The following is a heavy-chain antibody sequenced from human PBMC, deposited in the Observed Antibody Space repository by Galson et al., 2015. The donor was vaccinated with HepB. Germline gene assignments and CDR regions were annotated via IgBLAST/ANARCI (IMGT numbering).Heavy chain of an antibody. CDR1: GFTFSSYW. J-gene: IGHJ4*02. CDR2: SHSDGSST. Sequence: SLRLSCAGSGFTFSSYWMHWVRQAPGKGLVWVSRSHSDGSSTNYADSVKGRLTISRDNAKDTLFLQMNSLRAEDTAVYYCARGRGRGSVDYWGQGTLVTVSP. D-gene: IGHD3-10*01. CDR3: ARGRGRGSVDY. V-gene: IGHV3-74*01.